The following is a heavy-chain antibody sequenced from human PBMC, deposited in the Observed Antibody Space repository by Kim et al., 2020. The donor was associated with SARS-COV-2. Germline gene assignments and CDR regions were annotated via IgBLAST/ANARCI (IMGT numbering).Heavy chain of an antibody. D-gene: IGHD4-17*01. Sequence: SETLSLTCTVSGGSISSGSYYWSWIRQPAGKGLEWIGRIYTSGSTNYNPSLKSRVTISVDTSKNQFSLKLSSVTAADTAVYYCARDPTVTTYYYYYGMDVWGQGTTVTVSS. CDR3: ARDPTVTTYYYYYGMDV. J-gene: IGHJ6*02. CDR2: IYTSGST. V-gene: IGHV4-61*02. CDR1: GGSISSGSYY.